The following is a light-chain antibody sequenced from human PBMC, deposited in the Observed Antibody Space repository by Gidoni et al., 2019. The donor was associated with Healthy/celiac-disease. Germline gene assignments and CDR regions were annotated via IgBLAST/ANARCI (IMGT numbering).Light chain of an antibody. Sequence: DIQLTQSPSSLSASVGDIVTITCRASQSISSYLNWYQQKPGKAPKLLIYAASSLQSGVPSRFSGSGSGTDFTLTSSSLQPEDFATYYCQQSYSTPLTCGGGTKVEIK. V-gene: IGKV1-39*01. J-gene: IGKJ4*01. CDR3: QQSYSTPLT. CDR1: QSISSY. CDR2: AAS.